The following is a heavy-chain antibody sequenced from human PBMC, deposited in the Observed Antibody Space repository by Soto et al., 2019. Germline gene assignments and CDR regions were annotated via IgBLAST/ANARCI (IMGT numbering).Heavy chain of an antibody. J-gene: IGHJ4*02. CDR1: GFTFSSYS. V-gene: IGHV3-21*01. CDR2: ISSSSSYI. D-gene: IGHD3-9*01. CDR3: ARGGGRVLRYFDWLSNYYFDY. Sequence: EVQLVESGGGLVKPGGSLRLSCAASGFTFSSYSMNWVHQAPGKGLEWVSSISSSSSYIYYADSVKGRFTISRDNAKNSLYLQMNSLRAEDTAVYYCARGGGRVLRYFDWLSNYYFDYWGQGTLVTVSS.